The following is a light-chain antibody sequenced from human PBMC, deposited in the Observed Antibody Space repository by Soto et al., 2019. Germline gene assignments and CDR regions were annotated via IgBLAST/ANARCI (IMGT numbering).Light chain of an antibody. CDR1: SSDIGDYNF. J-gene: IGLJ1*01. Sequence: QSALTQPPSVSGSPGQSVTISCTGTSSDIGDYNFVSWYQQHPGKAPKLVIYDVSKRPSGVPDRFSGSKSGNTASLTISGLQADDEADYYCCSYAGSYTYVFGTATKLTVL. CDR2: DVS. CDR3: CSYAGSYTYV. V-gene: IGLV2-11*01.